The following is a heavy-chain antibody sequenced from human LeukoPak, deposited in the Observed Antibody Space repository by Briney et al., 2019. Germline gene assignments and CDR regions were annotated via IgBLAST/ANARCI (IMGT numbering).Heavy chain of an antibody. D-gene: IGHD3-10*01. J-gene: IGHJ5*02. CDR2: ISSSGNII. Sequence: GGSLRLSCVASGFSSSSYEMTWVRQAPGKGLEWVSHISSSGNIIHYADSVKGRFTISRDNAKNSLYLQMYSLRAEDTAIYYCARVIRGYGSGTYYDWFDPWSQGTLVIVSS. V-gene: IGHV3-48*03. CDR1: GFSSSSYE. CDR3: ARVIRGYGSGTYYDWFDP.